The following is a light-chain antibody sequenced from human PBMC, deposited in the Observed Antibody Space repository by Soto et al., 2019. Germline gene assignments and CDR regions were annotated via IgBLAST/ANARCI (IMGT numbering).Light chain of an antibody. Sequence: IQLTQSPSSLSASVGYRFTITCRASQGISSYLGWYQQKPGKAPNLLIYDASTLHSGVPSRFSGGGSGTDFTLTITSLQPEDFATYYCQQSYNSPPINFGQGTRLEIK. V-gene: IGKV1-39*01. CDR1: QGISSY. CDR3: QQSYNSPPIN. J-gene: IGKJ5*01. CDR2: DAS.